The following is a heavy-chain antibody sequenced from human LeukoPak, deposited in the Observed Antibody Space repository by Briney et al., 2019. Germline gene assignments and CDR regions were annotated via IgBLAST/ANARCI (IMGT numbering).Heavy chain of an antibody. J-gene: IGHJ4*02. CDR1: GGSISSSSYY. Sequence: SETLSLTCTVSGGSISSSSYYWGWIRQPPGKGLEWIGGIYYSGSTYYNPSLKSRVTISVDTSKNQFSLKLSPVTAADTAVYYCARRGGSYLSYFDYWGQGTLVTVSS. CDR2: IYYSGST. V-gene: IGHV4-39*01. D-gene: IGHD1-26*01. CDR3: ARRGGSYLSYFDY.